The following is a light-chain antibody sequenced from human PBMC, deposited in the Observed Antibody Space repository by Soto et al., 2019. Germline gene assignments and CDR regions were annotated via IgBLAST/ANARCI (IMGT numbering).Light chain of an antibody. J-gene: IGLJ3*02. Sequence: QSVLTQPPSVSGAPGQRVTISCTGRSSNIGAGYDVPWYQQLPGTAPKLLIYGNSNRPSGVPDRFSGSKSGTSASLAITGLRAEDEADYYCQSYDSSLSGCVFGGGTKVTVL. V-gene: IGLV1-40*01. CDR3: QSYDSSLSGCV. CDR2: GNS. CDR1: SSNIGAGYD.